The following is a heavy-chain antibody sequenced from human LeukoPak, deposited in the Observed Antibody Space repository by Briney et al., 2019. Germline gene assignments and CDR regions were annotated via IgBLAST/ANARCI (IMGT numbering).Heavy chain of an antibody. CDR3: ARDNNGNYPDY. V-gene: IGHV3-74*01. J-gene: IGHJ4*02. Sequence: GGSLRLSCAASGFTFSSYWMHWVRQAPGKELVWVSRISTDGSTTRYADSVKGRFTISRDNAKNTLCLQMNSLRAEDTAVYYCARDNNGNYPDYWGQGTLVTVSS. CDR2: ISTDGSTT. CDR1: GFTFSSYW. D-gene: IGHD1-7*01.